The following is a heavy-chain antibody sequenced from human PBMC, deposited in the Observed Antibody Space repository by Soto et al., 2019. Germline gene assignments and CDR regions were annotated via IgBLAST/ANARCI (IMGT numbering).Heavy chain of an antibody. V-gene: IGHV3-21*01. CDR2: ISSSSSYI. D-gene: IGHD6-13*01. CDR3: ARGAIAAAGTLDY. J-gene: IGHJ4*02. CDR1: GFTFSSYS. Sequence: PGGSLRLSCAASGFTFSSYSMNWVRQAPGKGLEWVSSISSSSSYIYYADSVKGRFTISRDNAKNSLYLQMNSLRAEDTAVYYCARGAIAAAGTLDYWGQRTLVTVSS.